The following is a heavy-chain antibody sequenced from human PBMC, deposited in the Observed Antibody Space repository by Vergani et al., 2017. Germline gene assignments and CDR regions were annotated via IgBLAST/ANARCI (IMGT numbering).Heavy chain of an antibody. D-gene: IGHD1-26*01. CDR2: RIPIIRLA. J-gene: IGHJ4*02. V-gene: IGHV1-69*02. Sequence: QVHLEQSGTEVKKPGSSVKVSCKVSGDIFNNYTVTWVRQAPGQGLEWMGRRIPIIRLATSAQKFQDRVKITGDTSTNTVYMEMNNLRSEDTAVYYCARVSPGDNIGWEPFDYCRQGTLVTVSS. CDR3: ARVSPGDNIGWEPFDY. CDR1: GDIFNNYT.